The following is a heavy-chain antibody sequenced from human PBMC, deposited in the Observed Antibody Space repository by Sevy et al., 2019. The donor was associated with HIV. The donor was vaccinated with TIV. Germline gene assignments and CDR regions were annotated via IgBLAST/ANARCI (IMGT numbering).Heavy chain of an antibody. Sequence: SETLSLTCTVSGGSINNYYWSWIRQPAGKGLEWIGRIYITGDTNYNPSLNSRVTMSVDTSKNQFSLKLKSVTAADTAVYYCARDLVPGVSEGDDAFDIWGQRTMVTASS. CDR2: IYITGDT. CDR3: ARDLVPGVSEGDDAFDI. J-gene: IGHJ3*02. D-gene: IGHD2-21*02. CDR1: GGSINNYY. V-gene: IGHV4-4*07.